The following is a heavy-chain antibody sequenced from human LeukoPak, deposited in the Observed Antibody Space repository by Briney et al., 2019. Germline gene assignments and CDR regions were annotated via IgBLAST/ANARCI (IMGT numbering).Heavy chain of an antibody. D-gene: IGHD6-19*01. V-gene: IGHV4-31*03. Sequence: SETLSLTCTVSGGSISSGGYYWSWIRQRPGKGLEWIGYIHYSGSNYYNPSLKSRVTISVDTSKNQFSLKLSSVTAADTAVYYCARGRQWPPFYYYYYGMYVWGQGTTVTVSS. CDR1: GGSISSGGYY. CDR3: ARGRQWPPFYYYYYGMYV. J-gene: IGHJ6*02. CDR2: IHYSGSN.